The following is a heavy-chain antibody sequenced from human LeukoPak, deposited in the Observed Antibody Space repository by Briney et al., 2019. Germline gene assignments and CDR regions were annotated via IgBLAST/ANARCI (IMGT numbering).Heavy chain of an antibody. Sequence: SETLSLTCAVSGYSISSGYYWGWIRQPPGKGLEWIGSIYHSGSTYYIPSLKSRVTISVDTSKNQFSLKLSSVTAADTAVYYCARRPALNYYMDVWGKGTTVTVSS. CDR2: IYHSGST. J-gene: IGHJ6*03. CDR3: ARRPALNYYMDV. V-gene: IGHV4-38-2*01. CDR1: GYSISSGYY. D-gene: IGHD2-2*01.